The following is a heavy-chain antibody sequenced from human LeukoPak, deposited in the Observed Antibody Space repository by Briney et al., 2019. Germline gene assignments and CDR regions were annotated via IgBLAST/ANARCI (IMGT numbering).Heavy chain of an antibody. D-gene: IGHD6-13*01. CDR2: IIPIFGTA. J-gene: IGHJ4*02. V-gene: IGHV1-69*13. CDR3: AREGAAGTLFFDY. Sequence: ASVKASCKASGGTFSSYAISWVRQAPGQGLEWMGGIIPIFGTANYAQKFQGRVTITADESTSTAYMELSSLRSEDTAVYYCAREGAAGTLFFDYWGQGTLVTVSS. CDR1: GGTFSSYA.